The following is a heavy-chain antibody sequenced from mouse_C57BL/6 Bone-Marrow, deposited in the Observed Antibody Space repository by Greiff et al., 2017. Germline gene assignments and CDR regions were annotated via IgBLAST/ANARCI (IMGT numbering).Heavy chain of an antibody. V-gene: IGHV1-64*01. CDR2: IHPNSGST. CDR3: ARWGGAWFAY. Sequence: KQRPGQGLEWIGMIHPNSGSTNYNEKFKSKATLTVDKSSSTAYMQLSSLTSEDSAVYYCARWGGAWFAYWGQGTLVTVSA. J-gene: IGHJ3*01.